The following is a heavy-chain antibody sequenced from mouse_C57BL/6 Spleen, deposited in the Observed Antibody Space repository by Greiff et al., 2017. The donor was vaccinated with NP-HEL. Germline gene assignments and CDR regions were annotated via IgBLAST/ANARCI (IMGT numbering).Heavy chain of an antibody. CDR2: IDPGSGST. J-gene: IGHJ2*01. CDR1: GYTFTSYW. Sequence: QVQLQQPGAELVMPGASVKLSCKASGYTFTSYWMHWVKQRPGQGLEWIGEIDPGSGSTNYNEKFKSKATLTVDTSSSTAYMQLSSLTSEDSAVYYCARDGSNFFDYWGQGTTLTVSS. D-gene: IGHD1-1*01. CDR3: ARDGSNFFDY. V-gene: IGHV1-55*01.